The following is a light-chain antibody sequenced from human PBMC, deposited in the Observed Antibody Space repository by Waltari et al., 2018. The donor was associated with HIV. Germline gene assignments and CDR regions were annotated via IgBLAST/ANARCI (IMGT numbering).Light chain of an antibody. Sequence: QSVLTQPPSESGTPGQRVTISCSGSSSNIGSNSVNWYQQLPGTAPKLLIYNNNERPSGVPDRFSGSRSGTSASLAISGLQSEDEADYYCAAWDDSLSGRVFGGGTKLTVL. V-gene: IGLV1-44*01. CDR3: AAWDDSLSGRV. CDR2: NNN. CDR1: SSNIGSNS. J-gene: IGLJ2*01.